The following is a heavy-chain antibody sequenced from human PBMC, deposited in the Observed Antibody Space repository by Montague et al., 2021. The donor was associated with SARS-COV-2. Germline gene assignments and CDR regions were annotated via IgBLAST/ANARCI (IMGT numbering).Heavy chain of an antibody. CDR1: GGSFSGYY. CDR3: ARDPGGAYGMDV. J-gene: IGHJ6*02. Sequence: SETLSLTCAVYGGSFSGYYWSWIRQPPGKGLEWIGEINHSESTNYNPSLKSRVTISVDTSKNQFSLKLSSVTAADTAVYYCARDPGGAYGMDVWGQGTTVTVSS. D-gene: IGHD3-10*01. V-gene: IGHV4-34*01. CDR2: INHSEST.